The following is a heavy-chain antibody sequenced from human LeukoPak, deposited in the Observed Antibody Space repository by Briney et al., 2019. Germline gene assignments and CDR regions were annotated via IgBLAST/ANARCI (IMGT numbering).Heavy chain of an antibody. Sequence: ASVKVSCKTSGYTFADYYMHWVRQAPGQGLDWLGWINPSSGGTNYAQKFQGRVIMTRDTSISTAYMEVSGLRSDDTAVYYCARDHQDFWSGHYFYYYGMDVWGQGTTVTVSS. D-gene: IGHD3-3*01. CDR3: ARDHQDFWSGHYFYYYGMDV. J-gene: IGHJ6*02. V-gene: IGHV1-2*02. CDR1: GYTFADYY. CDR2: INPSSGGT.